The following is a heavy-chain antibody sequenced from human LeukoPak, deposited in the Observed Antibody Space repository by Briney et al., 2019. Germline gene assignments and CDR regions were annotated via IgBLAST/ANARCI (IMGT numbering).Heavy chain of an antibody. CDR1: GFTFSSYS. Sequence: GGSLRLSCAASGFTFSSYSMNWVRQAPGKGLEWVSSISSSSSYIYYADSVKGRFTISRDNAKNSLYLQMNSLRAEDTAVYYCARNRGYSSSWWEFDYWGQGTLVTVFS. D-gene: IGHD6-13*01. J-gene: IGHJ4*02. CDR2: ISSSSSYI. V-gene: IGHV3-21*01. CDR3: ARNRGYSSSWWEFDY.